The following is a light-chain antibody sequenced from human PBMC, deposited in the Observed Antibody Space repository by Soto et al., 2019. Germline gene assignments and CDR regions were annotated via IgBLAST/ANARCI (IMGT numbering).Light chain of an antibody. J-gene: IGKJ2*01. CDR1: QSVSSSY. CDR3: QQYGSSPVT. Sequence: EIVLTQSPGTLSLSPGERATLSCRASQSVSSSYLAWYQQKPGQAPRLLIYGASSRATGIPDRFSGSGSGTDFALTISRLEPEDFAVYYCQQYGSSPVTFGQGTKPEIK. V-gene: IGKV3-20*01. CDR2: GAS.